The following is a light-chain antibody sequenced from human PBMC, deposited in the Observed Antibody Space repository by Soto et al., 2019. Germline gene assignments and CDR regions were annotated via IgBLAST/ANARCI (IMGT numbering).Light chain of an antibody. CDR1: QSVSGTY. Sequence: ENVLTQSPGTLSLSPGEGATLSCRASQSVSGTYLAWYQQKPGQAPRLLIYGASNRATVIPDRFSGSGSGTDFTLTISRLEPEDVAVYYCQQYGTSPGLFTFGPGTKVDIK. CDR3: QQYGTSPGLFT. V-gene: IGKV3-20*01. CDR2: GAS. J-gene: IGKJ3*01.